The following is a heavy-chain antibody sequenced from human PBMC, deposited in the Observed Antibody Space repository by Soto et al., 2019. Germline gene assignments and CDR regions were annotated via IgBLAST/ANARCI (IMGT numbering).Heavy chain of an antibody. Sequence: GGSLRLSCAASGFTFSTYTMHWVHQAPGKGLEWVSSISSSNTYIYYADSVKGRFTISRDNAKNSLHLQMNILRAEDTAVYYCARAHYYDFWSGYYTEGVDWFDPWGQGTLVTVSS. CDR1: GFTFSTYT. CDR2: ISSSNTYI. J-gene: IGHJ5*02. V-gene: IGHV3-21*01. CDR3: ARAHYYDFWSGYYTEGVDWFDP. D-gene: IGHD3-3*01.